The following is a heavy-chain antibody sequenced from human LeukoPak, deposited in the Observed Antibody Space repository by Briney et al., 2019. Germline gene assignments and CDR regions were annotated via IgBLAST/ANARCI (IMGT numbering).Heavy chain of an antibody. D-gene: IGHD2-2*01. CDR1: GFTFSSYT. V-gene: IGHV3-23*01. CDR3: ARDALISYRGAWSQSDY. J-gene: IGHJ4*02. Sequence: GGSLRLSCAASGFTFSSYTMNWVRQAPWKGLEWVSGITTSGANTYYADSVKGRFTISRDNSKNTLYLQMNRLRAEDTAIYYCARDALISYRGAWSQSDYWGQGTLVTVSS. CDR2: ITTSGANT.